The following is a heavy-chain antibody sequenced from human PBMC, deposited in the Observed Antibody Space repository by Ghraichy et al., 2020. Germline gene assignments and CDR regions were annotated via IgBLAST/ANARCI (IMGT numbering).Heavy chain of an antibody. CDR1: GGSISSSSYY. CDR2: IYYSGST. D-gene: IGHD5-18*01. Sequence: SETLSLTCTVSGGSISSSSYYWGWIRQPPGKGLEWIGSIYYSGSTYYNPSLKSRVTISVDTSKNQFSLKLSYVTAADTAVYYCARRVQRQLWLRRGGFDYWGQGTLVTVSS. CDR3: ARRVQRQLWLRRGGFDY. J-gene: IGHJ4*02. V-gene: IGHV4-39*01.